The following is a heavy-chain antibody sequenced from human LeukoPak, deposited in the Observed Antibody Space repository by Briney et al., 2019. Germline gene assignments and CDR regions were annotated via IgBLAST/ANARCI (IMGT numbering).Heavy chain of an antibody. CDR1: GYTFSDFS. CDR3: VRLRRNNDRSGYYYYYDY. J-gene: IGHJ4*02. CDR2: ISVRSNYR. V-gene: IGHV3-21*01. Sequence: GGSLTLSCAASGYTFSDFSVNWVGQAPGKGLEWVSSISVRSNYRYYADSVRGRFTISRDDARDSLFLQMNSLRAEDTAVYFCVRLRRNNDRSGYYYYYDYWGQGTLVTVSS. D-gene: IGHD3-22*01.